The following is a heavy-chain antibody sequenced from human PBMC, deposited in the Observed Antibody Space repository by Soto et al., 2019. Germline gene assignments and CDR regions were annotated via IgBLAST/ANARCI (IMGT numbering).Heavy chain of an antibody. Sequence: SETLSLTCTVSGGSISSGDYYWSWIRQPPGKGLEWIGYIYYSGSTYYNPSLKSRVTISVDTSKNQFSLKLSSVTAADTAVYYCARDGAGGDYVDSYYGMDVWGQGTTVTVSS. CDR3: ARDGAGGDYVDSYYGMDV. CDR2: IYYSGST. D-gene: IGHD4-17*01. V-gene: IGHV4-30-4*01. J-gene: IGHJ6*02. CDR1: GGSISSGDYY.